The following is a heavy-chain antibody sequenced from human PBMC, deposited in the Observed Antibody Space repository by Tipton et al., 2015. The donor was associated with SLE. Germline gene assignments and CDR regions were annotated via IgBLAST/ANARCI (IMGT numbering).Heavy chain of an antibody. D-gene: IGHD4-17*01. V-gene: IGHV3-53*01. CDR2: IYSGGST. J-gene: IGHJ3*02. CDR1: GFTVSSNY. Sequence: SLRLSCAASGFTVSSNYMSWVRQAPGKGLGWVSVIYSGGSTYNADSPKGRFTISRDNSKNTLYLQINSLRAEDTAVYYCASSRTTTADAFDIWGQGTTVTVSS. CDR3: ASSRTTTADAFDI.